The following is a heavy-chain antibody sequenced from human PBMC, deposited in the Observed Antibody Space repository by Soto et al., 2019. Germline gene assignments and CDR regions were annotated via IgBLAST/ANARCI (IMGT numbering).Heavy chain of an antibody. Sequence: QVQLVESGGGVVQPGRSLRLSCAASGFTVSSYGMHWVRQAPGTGLEWVAVISHDGSNKYYADSVKGRFTISRDNSKNTLYLQMNSLRAEDTAVYYCAKGVTMVRAVILEWFDPWGQGTLLTVSS. V-gene: IGHV3-30*18. CDR1: GFTVSSYG. D-gene: IGHD3-10*01. CDR2: ISHDGSNK. J-gene: IGHJ5*02. CDR3: AKGVTMVRAVILEWFDP.